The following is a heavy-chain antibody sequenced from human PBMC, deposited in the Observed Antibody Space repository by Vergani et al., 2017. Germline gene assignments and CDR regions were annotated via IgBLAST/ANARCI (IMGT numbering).Heavy chain of an antibody. Sequence: QVQLVESGGGVVQPGGSLRLSCAASGFTFNSYGMHWVRQAPGKGLEWVASIRSDESRRYYGDSMEGPFTISRDNSKNTLYLQMKSLRPEDTAVYYCAKEGGGYCRGGTCYPEYWGKGTMVIVSS. D-gene: IGHD2-15*01. J-gene: IGHJ4*02. CDR3: AKEGGGYCRGGTCYPEY. V-gene: IGHV3-30*02. CDR2: IRSDESRR. CDR1: GFTFNSYG.